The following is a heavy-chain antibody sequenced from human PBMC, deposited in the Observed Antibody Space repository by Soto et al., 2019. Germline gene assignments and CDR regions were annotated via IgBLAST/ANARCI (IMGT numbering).Heavy chain of an antibody. V-gene: IGHV3-23*01. CDR1: GFTFSSYA. Sequence: GSLRLSCAASGFTFSSYAMSWVRQAPGKGLEWVSAISGSGGSTYYADSVKGRFTISRDNSKNTLYLQMNSLRAEDTAVYYCAKVGAYGDYGALAFDIWGQGTMVTVSS. CDR2: ISGSGGST. D-gene: IGHD4-17*01. J-gene: IGHJ3*02. CDR3: AKVGAYGDYGALAFDI.